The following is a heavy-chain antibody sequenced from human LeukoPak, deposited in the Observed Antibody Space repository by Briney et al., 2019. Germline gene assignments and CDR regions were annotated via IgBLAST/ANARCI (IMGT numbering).Heavy chain of an antibody. D-gene: IGHD3-10*01. J-gene: IGHJ4*02. CDR3: ARGLARFGENYFDS. Sequence: SETLSLTCAVYGGSFSGYYWGWIRQPPGKGLEWIGEINHSGSTNYNPSLKSRVTISVDTSKNQFSLKLNSVNAADTAMYYCARGLARFGENYFDSWGQGTLVTVSS. CDR2: INHSGST. V-gene: IGHV4-34*01. CDR1: GGSFSGYY.